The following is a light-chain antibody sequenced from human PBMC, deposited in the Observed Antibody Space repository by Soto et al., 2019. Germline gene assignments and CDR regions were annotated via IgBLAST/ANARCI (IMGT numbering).Light chain of an antibody. J-gene: IGKJ2*01. Sequence: VLTQSPGTLSLSPGERASLSFRSSQSISSSYLAWYQKKPGPAPRPLIYGASSRATGIPEWFSGSGSGTDFTLNLSRLGPADFAVCYCQQYGSSPLYNFGEGTKLEV. CDR2: GAS. CDR1: QSISSSY. V-gene: IGKV3-20*01. CDR3: QQYGSSPLYN.